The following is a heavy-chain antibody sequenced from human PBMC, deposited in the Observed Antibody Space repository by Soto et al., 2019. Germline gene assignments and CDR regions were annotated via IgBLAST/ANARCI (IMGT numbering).Heavy chain of an antibody. D-gene: IGHD2-15*01. J-gene: IGHJ6*02. CDR2: ISTYNGNT. CDR1: GYTFISYG. CDR3: ARDLGGGGTVLLPVGQFYFYGMDV. V-gene: IGHV1-18*01. Sequence: QVQLVQSGAEVKKPGASVKVSCKASGYTFISYGISWVRQAPGQGLEWMGWISTYNGNTNYAPKLQGRVTMTTDTATSTAYMELRSLTSDDTAVYYCARDLGGGGTVLLPVGQFYFYGMDVWGQGTTVTVSS.